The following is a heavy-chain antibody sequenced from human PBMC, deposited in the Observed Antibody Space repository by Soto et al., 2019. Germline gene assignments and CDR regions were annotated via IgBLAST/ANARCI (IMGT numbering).Heavy chain of an antibody. V-gene: IGHV1-18*01. J-gene: IGHJ5*02. CDR1: GYTFASYA. CDR3: ARVLPPFDP. Sequence: ASVKVSCKASGYTFASYAISWMRQAPGQGLEWMGWINAYSGNTNYAQKLQGRVTMTTDTSTSTAYMELRSLRSDDTAVYYCARVLPPFDPWGQGTLVTVSS. CDR2: INAYSGNT.